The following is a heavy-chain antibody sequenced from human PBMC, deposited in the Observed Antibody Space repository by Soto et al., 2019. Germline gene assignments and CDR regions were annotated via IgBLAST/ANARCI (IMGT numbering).Heavy chain of an antibody. J-gene: IGHJ4*02. V-gene: IGHV1-69*02. CDR3: ARSSGSGSPAFDY. D-gene: IGHD3-10*01. CDR1: GDTFSSYT. Sequence: QVQLVQSGAEVKKPGSSVKVSCKASGDTFSSYTINWVRQAPGLGREWMGRIIPMLSMSNSALKFPGRVIITADTSTSTAYMELSRLTSEDTAIYYCARSSGSGSPAFDYWGQGVLVTVSS. CDR2: IIPMLSMS.